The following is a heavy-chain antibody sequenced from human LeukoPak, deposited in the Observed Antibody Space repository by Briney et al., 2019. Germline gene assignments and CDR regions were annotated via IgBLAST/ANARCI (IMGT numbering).Heavy chain of an antibody. D-gene: IGHD1-14*01. V-gene: IGHV3-30*03. CDR1: GFTFSSYG. J-gene: IGHJ4*02. CDR3: ARDWAATRTEGILDY. CDR2: ISYDGSNK. Sequence: GGSLRLSCAASGFTFSSYGMHWVRQAPGKGLEWVAVISYDGSNKYYADSVKGRFTISRDNSKNTLYLQMNSLRAEDTAVYYCARDWAATRTEGILDYWGQGTLVTVSS.